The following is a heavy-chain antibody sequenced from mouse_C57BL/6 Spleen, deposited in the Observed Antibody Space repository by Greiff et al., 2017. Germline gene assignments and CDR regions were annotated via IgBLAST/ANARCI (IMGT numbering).Heavy chain of an antibody. Sequence: EVKLVESGGGLVKLGGSLKRSCAASGFTSSDYGMHWVRQAPEKGLEWVAYISSGSSTLYSADTVKGRFTISRDKAKNTLYLQMTSLRSEDTAMYYCARRCYYDMDYWGQGTSVTVSS. CDR3: ARRCYYDMDY. CDR2: ISSGSSTL. V-gene: IGHV5-17*03. J-gene: IGHJ4*01. CDR1: GFTSSDYG.